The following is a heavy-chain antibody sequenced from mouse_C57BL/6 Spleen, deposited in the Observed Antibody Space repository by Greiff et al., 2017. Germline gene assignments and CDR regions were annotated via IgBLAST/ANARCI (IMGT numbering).Heavy chain of an antibody. CDR2: ISDGGSYT. Sequence: EVMLVESGGGLVKPGGSLKLSCAASGFTFSSYAMSWVRQTPEKRLEWVATISDGGSYTYYPDNVKGRFTISRDNAKNNLYLQMSHLKSEDTAMYYCARDDLTGYYFDYWGQGTTLTVSS. D-gene: IGHD4-1*01. CDR3: ARDDLTGYYFDY. J-gene: IGHJ2*01. V-gene: IGHV5-4*01. CDR1: GFTFSSYA.